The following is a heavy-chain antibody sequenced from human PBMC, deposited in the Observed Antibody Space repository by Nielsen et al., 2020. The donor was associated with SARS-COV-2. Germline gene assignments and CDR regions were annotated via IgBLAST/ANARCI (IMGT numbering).Heavy chain of an antibody. CDR3: TRRGVTSPTPFDY. Sequence: VRQMPGKGLEWMGRIDPSDSYTTYSLSFQGHVSISADKSISTAYLQWSSLKASDTAMYYCTRRGVTSPTPFDYWGQGTLVTVSS. V-gene: IGHV5-10-1*01. CDR2: IDPSDSYT. J-gene: IGHJ4*02. D-gene: IGHD3-10*01.